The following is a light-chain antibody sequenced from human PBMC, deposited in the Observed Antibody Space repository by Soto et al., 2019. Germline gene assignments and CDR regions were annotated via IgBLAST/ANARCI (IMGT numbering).Light chain of an antibody. V-gene: IGKV3-20*01. Sequence: ENVLAQSPGTLSLSPGERATLSCRSSQSLGRTYLAWYQHKPGQAPRTLIYDVSNRVTGIPDRFSGSGSGTYFTLTISRRETEDFPVYYCHHYDTTPLTFGGGTKVEI. CDR3: HHYDTTPLT. J-gene: IGKJ4*02. CDR1: QSLGRTY. CDR2: DVS.